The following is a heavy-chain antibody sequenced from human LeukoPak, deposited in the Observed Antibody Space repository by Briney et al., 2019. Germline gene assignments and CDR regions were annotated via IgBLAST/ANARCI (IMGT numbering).Heavy chain of an antibody. CDR2: IYPGDSDT. J-gene: IGHJ4*02. CDR3: ARRVSGSYPDY. D-gene: IGHD1-26*01. V-gene: IGHV5-51*01. CDR1: GYSFSNYW. Sequence: GESLKISCKGSGYSFSNYWIGWVRQMPGIGLEWMGIIYPGDSDTRYSPSFQGQVTISADKSISTAYLQWSSLKASDTAMYYCARRVSGSYPDYWGQGTLVTVSS.